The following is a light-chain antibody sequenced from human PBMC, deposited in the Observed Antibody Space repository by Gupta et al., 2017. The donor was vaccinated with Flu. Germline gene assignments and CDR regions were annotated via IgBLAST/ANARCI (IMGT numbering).Light chain of an antibody. J-gene: IGKJ1*01. CDR1: Y. CDR3: QQSYSAPST. CDR2: STS. V-gene: IGKV1-39*01. Sequence: YLNFYQQRPGEVPNLLLYSTSTRQRGVPSRFVGGGSGTVFTLTVSSLLPEDSATYFCQQSYSAPSTFGQGTKV.